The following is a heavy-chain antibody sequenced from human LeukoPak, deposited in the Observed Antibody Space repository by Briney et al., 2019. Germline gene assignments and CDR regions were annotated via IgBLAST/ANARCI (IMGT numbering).Heavy chain of an antibody. D-gene: IGHD6-13*01. Sequence: SETLSLTCTVSGGSISSYYWGWIRQPPGKGLEWIGSIYHSGSTYYNPSLKSRVTISVDTSKNQFSLKLRSVTAADTAMYYCARAYSSSWYYNWFDPWGQGTLVTVSS. J-gene: IGHJ5*02. V-gene: IGHV4-38-2*02. CDR2: IYHSGST. CDR3: ARAYSSSWYYNWFDP. CDR1: GGSISSYY.